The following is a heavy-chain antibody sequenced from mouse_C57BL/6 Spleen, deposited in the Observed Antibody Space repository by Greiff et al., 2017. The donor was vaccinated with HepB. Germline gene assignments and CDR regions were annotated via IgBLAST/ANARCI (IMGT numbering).Heavy chain of an antibody. J-gene: IGHJ4*01. CDR1: GYAFTNYL. D-gene: IGHD3-2*02. V-gene: IGHV1-54*01. Sequence: QVQLQQSGAELVRPGTSVKVSCKASGYAFTNYLIEWVKQRPGQGLEWIGVINPGSGGTNYNEKFKGKATLTADKSSSTAYMQLSSLTSEDSAVYFCARSPCSGYYAMDYWGQGTSVTVSS. CDR2: INPGSGGT. CDR3: ARSPCSGYYAMDY.